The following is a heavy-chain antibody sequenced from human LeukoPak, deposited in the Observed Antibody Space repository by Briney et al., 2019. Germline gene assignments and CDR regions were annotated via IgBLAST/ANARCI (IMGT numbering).Heavy chain of an antibody. Sequence: GRSLRLSCAASGFTFTAYLIHWVRQAPGKGLEWVAAMSSDGNAMFYADSVKGRFTISRDNSKNTLYLQMNSLRAEDTAVYYCVRESEYYFDHSASFDYWGQGTLVTVSS. D-gene: IGHD3-22*01. CDR3: VRESEYYFDHSASFDY. J-gene: IGHJ4*02. V-gene: IGHV3-30-3*01. CDR1: GFTFTAYL. CDR2: MSSDGNAM.